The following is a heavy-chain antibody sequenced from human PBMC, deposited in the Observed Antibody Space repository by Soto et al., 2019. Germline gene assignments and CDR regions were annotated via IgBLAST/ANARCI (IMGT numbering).Heavy chain of an antibody. V-gene: IGHV3-23*01. CDR3: AKDRPHSDAFDI. Sequence: GGPLRLSCAASGFTFSSYAMSWVRQAPGKGLEWVSAISGSGGSTYYADSVKGRFTIYRDNSKNTLYLQINSLRAEDTAVYYCAKDRPHSDAFDIWGQGTMVTVSS. D-gene: IGHD2-21*01. CDR1: GFTFSSYA. CDR2: ISGSGGST. J-gene: IGHJ3*02.